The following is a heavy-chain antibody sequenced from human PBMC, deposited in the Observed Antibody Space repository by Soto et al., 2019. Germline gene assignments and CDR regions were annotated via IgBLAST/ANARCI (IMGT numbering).Heavy chain of an antibody. V-gene: IGHV3-23*01. CDR3: AKDMRPDGVWDFGH. Sequence: EVQLLESGGGLVQPGGSLRLSCAASGFTFSTYTMAWVRQAPGRGPEWVSGVGQDGTPYYADSVKGRFTISSDNSRSSVYLEMIALRGEDTAVYYCAKDMRPDGVWDFGHWGQGTLVTVSS. CDR2: VGQDGTP. J-gene: IGHJ4*02. D-gene: IGHD4-17*01. CDR1: GFTFSTYT.